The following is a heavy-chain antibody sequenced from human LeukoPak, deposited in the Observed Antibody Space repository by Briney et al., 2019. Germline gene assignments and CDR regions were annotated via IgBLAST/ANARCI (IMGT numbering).Heavy chain of an antibody. CDR1: GGSFSGYY. CDR2: INHSGST. CDR3: ARGLGSGWLRY. Sequence: SETLSLTCAVYGGSFSGYYWSWIHQPQGKGLEWIGEINHSGSTNYNPSLKSRVTISVDTSKNQFSLKLSSVTAADTAVYYCARGLGSGWLRYWGQGTLVTVSS. D-gene: IGHD6-19*01. V-gene: IGHV4-34*01. J-gene: IGHJ4*02.